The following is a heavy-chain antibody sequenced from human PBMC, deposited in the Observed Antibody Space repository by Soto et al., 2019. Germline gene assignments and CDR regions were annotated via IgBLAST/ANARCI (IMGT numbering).Heavy chain of an antibody. CDR1: GGTFSSYA. CDR3: ARGTSVFGVVTPYYYYYGMDV. D-gene: IGHD3-3*01. V-gene: IGHV1-69*06. CDR2: IIPIFGTA. J-gene: IGHJ6*02. Sequence: ASVKVSCKASGGTFSSYAISWVRQAPGQELEWMGGIIPIFGTANYAQKFQGRVTITADKSTSTAYMELSSLRSEDTAVYYCARGTSVFGVVTPYYYYYGMDVWGQGTTVTVS.